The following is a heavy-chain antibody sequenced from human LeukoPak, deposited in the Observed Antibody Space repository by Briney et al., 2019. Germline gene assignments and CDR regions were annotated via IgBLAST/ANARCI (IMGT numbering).Heavy chain of an antibody. CDR2: IKEDGSEK. CDR3: ARYELLTRHYNGFDT. CDR1: GFTFSGQW. V-gene: IGHV3-7*01. J-gene: IGHJ3*02. D-gene: IGHD3-9*01. Sequence: GGSLRLSCADSGFTFSGQWMNWVRQAPGKGLEWVANIKEDGSEKNYVDSVKGRFTISRDNAKSSLYLQMNSLRVEDTAVYYCARYELLTRHYNGFDTWGQGTTVTVSS.